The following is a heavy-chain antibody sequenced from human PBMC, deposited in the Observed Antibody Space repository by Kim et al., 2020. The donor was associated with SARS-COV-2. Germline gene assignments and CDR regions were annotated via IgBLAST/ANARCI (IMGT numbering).Heavy chain of an antibody. J-gene: IGHJ6*01. Sequence: GGSLRLSCAASGFTFSSYAMHWVRQAPGKGLEWVAVISYDGSNKYYADSVKGRFTISRDNSKNTLYLQMNSLRAEDTAVYYCARESGAMGTGVYYYYGM. D-gene: IGHD5-18*01. CDR1: GFTFSSYA. V-gene: IGHV3-30*04. CDR3: ARESGAMGTGVYYYYGM. CDR2: ISYDGSNK.